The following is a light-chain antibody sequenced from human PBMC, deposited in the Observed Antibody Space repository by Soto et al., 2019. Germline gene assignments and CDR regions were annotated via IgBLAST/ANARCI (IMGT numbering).Light chain of an antibody. J-gene: IGKJ3*01. CDR1: QGISSY. V-gene: IGKV1-9*01. CDR2: AAS. CDR3: LHLNSYSPDT. Sequence: DIQLTQSPSFLSASVGDRVTITCRASQGISSYLAWYQQKPGKAPNLLIFAASTLQNGVPSRFSGSVSGTEFTLTIGSLQPEDFATYYCLHLNSYSPDTFGPGTKVDIK.